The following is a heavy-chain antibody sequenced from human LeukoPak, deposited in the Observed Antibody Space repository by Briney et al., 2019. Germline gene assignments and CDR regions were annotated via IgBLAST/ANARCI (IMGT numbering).Heavy chain of an antibody. Sequence: GGSLRLSCAASGFTFSSYVMSWVRQAPGEGLEWVSTISGSGSSSYYADPLKGRFTISRDNSKNTVYLQMNSLRAEDTAVYYCAKGPVAGTRWFDPWGQGTLVTVSS. CDR3: AKGPVAGTRWFDP. D-gene: IGHD2-15*01. V-gene: IGHV3-23*01. CDR2: ISGSGSSS. J-gene: IGHJ5*02. CDR1: GFTFSSYV.